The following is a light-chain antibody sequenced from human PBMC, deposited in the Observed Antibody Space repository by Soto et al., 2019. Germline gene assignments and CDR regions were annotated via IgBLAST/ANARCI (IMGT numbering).Light chain of an antibody. J-gene: IGKJ4*01. CDR3: QQSYNIVT. Sequence: DIQMTQSPSTLSASVGDRVTLTCRASQTITRWMAWYQQKPGKAPKLLIYAASTLQSGVPSRFSGSGSGTDFTLTISSLQPEDFATYYCQQSYNIVTCGGGTKGDIK. V-gene: IGKV1-5*01. CDR1: QTITRW. CDR2: AAS.